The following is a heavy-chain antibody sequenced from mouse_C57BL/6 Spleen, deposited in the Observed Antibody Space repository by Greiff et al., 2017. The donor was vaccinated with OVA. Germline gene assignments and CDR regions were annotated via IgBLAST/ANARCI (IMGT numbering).Heavy chain of an antibody. CDR3: ARGDGYDVPLYAMDY. D-gene: IGHD2-2*01. V-gene: IGHV1-55*01. CDR2: IYPGSGST. CDR1: GYTFTSYW. J-gene: IGHJ4*01. Sequence: QVQLQQPGAELVKPGASVKMSCKASGYTFTSYWITWVKQRPGQGLEWIGDIYPGSGSTNYNEKFKSKATLTVDTSSSTAYMQLSSLTSEDSAVYYCARGDGYDVPLYAMDYWGQGTSVTVSS.